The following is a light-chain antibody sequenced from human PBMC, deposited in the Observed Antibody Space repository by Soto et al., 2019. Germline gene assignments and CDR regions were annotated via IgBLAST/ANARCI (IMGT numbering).Light chain of an antibody. CDR2: DVN. Sequence: QSVLTQPASVSGSPGQSITISCAGTNSDIGSYNYVSWYQHFPGKAPRLVIYDVNNRPSGVPNRFSGSKSGNTASLPISGLQAEDEADYYCSSYTDSSARVFGGGTQLTVL. J-gene: IGLJ3*02. CDR3: SSYTDSSARV. V-gene: IGLV2-14*03. CDR1: NSDIGSYNY.